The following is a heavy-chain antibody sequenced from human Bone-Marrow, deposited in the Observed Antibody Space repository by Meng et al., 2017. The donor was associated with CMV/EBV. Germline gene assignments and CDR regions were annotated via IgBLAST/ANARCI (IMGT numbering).Heavy chain of an antibody. V-gene: IGHV3-48*01. D-gene: IGHD2-2*01. Sequence: GESLKISCAASGFTFRTSSMNWVRVRQAPGKGLEWISYISSSSDTIYYADSVKGRFTISRDNSKNTLYLQMNSLRAEDTAVYYCARLGVVPAASPDGLFDYWGQGTLVTVSS. CDR1: GFTFRTSS. CDR2: ISSSSDTI. J-gene: IGHJ4*02. CDR3: ARLGVVPAASPDGLFDY.